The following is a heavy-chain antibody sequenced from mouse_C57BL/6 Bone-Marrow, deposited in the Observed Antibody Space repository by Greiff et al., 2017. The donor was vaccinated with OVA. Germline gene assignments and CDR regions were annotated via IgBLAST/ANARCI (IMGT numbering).Heavy chain of an antibody. Sequence: QVQLQQSGPELVKPGASVKISCKASGYAFSSSWMNWVKQRPGKGLEWIGRIYPGDGDTNYNGKFKGKATLTADKSSSTAYMQLSSLTSEDSAVYFCARSRGDYYGSSYHFAYWGQGTLVTVSA. CDR2: IYPGDGDT. V-gene: IGHV1-82*01. J-gene: IGHJ3*01. CDR1: GYAFSSSW. CDR3: ARSRGDYYGSSYHFAY. D-gene: IGHD1-1*01.